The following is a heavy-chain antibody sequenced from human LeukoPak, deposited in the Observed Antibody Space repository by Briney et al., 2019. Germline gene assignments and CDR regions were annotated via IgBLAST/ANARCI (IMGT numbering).Heavy chain of an antibody. J-gene: IGHJ1*01. CDR3: AKASWVSSPDAVR. CDR2: IRGSGET. V-gene: IGHV3-23*01. CDR1: GLSFSSFA. Sequence: GGSLRLSCAASGLSFSSFAMSWVRQGPARGLEWVSSIRGSGETFYADSVHGRFTLSSHSSRNTVYFQLNNLRVDDTAIYVCAKASWVSSPDAVRWGQGTLVTVSS. D-gene: IGHD3-16*01.